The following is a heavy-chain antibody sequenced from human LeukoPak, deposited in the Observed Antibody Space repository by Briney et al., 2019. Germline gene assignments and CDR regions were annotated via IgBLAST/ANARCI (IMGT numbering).Heavy chain of an antibody. J-gene: IGHJ4*02. V-gene: IGHV3-30*18. Sequence: GGSLRLSCAASGFTFSSYGMHWVRQAPGKGLEWVAVISYDGSNKYYADSVKGRFTISRDNSKNTLYLQMNSLRAEDTAVYYCAKDNSIVVVGLFDYWGQGTLVTVSS. CDR3: AKDNSIVVVGLFDY. D-gene: IGHD3-22*01. CDR2: ISYDGSNK. CDR1: GFTFSSYG.